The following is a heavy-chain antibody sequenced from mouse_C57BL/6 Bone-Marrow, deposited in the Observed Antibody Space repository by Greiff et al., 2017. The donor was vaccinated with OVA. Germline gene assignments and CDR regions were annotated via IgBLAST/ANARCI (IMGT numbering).Heavy chain of an antibody. D-gene: IGHD4-1*01. V-gene: IGHV1-26*01. Sequence: VQLQQSGPELVKPGASVKISCKASGYTFTDYYMNWVKQSHGKSLEWIGDINPNNGGTSYNQKFKSKATLTVDKSSSTAYMELRSLTSEDSAVYYCARLTGVDYWGQGTTLTVSS. J-gene: IGHJ2*01. CDR2: INPNNGGT. CDR1: GYTFTDYY. CDR3: ARLTGVDY.